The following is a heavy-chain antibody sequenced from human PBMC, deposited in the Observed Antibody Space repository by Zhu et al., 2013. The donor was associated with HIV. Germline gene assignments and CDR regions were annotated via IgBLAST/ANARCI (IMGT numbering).Heavy chain of an antibody. J-gene: IGHJ5*02. Sequence: QVQLVQSGAEVKKPGASVKVSCKASGYTFTGYYMHWVRQAPGQGLEWMGWINPNSGGTNYAQKFQGRVTMTRDTSISTAYMELSRLRSDDTAVYYCAREWTWGDQRGTTGDVVPTPWGQGTLVHRLL. D-gene: IGHD1-7*01. CDR2: INPNSGGT. V-gene: IGHV1-2*02. CDR1: GYTFTGYY. CDR3: AREWTWGDQRGTTGDVVPTP.